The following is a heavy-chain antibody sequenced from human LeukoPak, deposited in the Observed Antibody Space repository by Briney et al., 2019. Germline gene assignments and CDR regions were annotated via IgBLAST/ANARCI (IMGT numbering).Heavy chain of an antibody. CDR3: ARASWISSADPVW. D-gene: IGHD2-2*03. V-gene: IGHV3-23*01. CDR1: GFSFSHYA. J-gene: IGHJ4*02. Sequence: GGSLRLSCAASGFSFSHYAMSWVRQAPTRGLEWVSSLRGDGETFYADSVKGRFTLSRDDSRNTVFLQLNNLRVDDTAVYYCARASWISSADPVWWGRGTLVTVSS. CDR2: LRGDGET.